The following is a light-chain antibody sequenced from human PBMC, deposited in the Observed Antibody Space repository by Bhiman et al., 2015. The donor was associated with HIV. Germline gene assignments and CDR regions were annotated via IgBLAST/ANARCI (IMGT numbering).Light chain of an antibody. V-gene: IGLV1-51*02. CDR2: ENN. CDR1: TSNIGQNF. Sequence: QSVLTQPPSVSAAPGQTVTISCSGSTSNIGQNFLSWFQHVPGTAPKLLIYENNKRASGIPDRFSGSKSGTSGTLDVTGLQTGDEAVYYCGSWDDDLIVFFFGPGTKVFVL. CDR3: GSWDDDLIVFF. J-gene: IGLJ1*01.